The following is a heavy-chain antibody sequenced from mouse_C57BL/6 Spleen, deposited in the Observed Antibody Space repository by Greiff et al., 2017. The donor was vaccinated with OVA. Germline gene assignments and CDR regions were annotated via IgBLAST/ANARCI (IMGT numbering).Heavy chain of an antibody. CDR3: AREIVYYGSSYEGFAY. Sequence: QVQLQQSGPELVKPGASVKISCKASGYAFSSSWMNWVKQRPGKGLEWIGRIYPGDGDTNYNGKFKGKATLTADKSSSTAYMQLSSLTSEDSAVYFCAREIVYYGSSYEGFAYWGQGTLVTVSA. CDR1: GYAFSSSW. CDR2: IYPGDGDT. V-gene: IGHV1-82*01. J-gene: IGHJ3*01. D-gene: IGHD1-1*01.